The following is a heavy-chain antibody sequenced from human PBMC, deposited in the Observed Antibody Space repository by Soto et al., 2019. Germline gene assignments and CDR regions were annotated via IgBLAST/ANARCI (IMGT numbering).Heavy chain of an antibody. D-gene: IGHD6-19*01. CDR2: SHPDGST. J-gene: IGHJ1*01. CDR1: GFTVSLNF. V-gene: IGHV3-66*01. CDR3: ATGLDHAQIHH. Sequence: EVQLVESGGDLVQPGGSLRLSCAASGFTVSLNFMSWVRQAPGKGLEWVSDSHPDGSTYYADSVKSRFTISRDNSNSTVSRKMNNLRFEDTAMYYCATGLDHAQIHHWCQGPLVTVSS.